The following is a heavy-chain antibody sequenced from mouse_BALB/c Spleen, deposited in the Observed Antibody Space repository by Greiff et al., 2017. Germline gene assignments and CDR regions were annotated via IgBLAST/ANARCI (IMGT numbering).Heavy chain of an antibody. V-gene: IGHV5-12-1*01. CDR3: ARHGGYYGSSHLFAY. D-gene: IGHD1-1*01. Sequence: DVMLVESGGGLVKPGGSLKLSCAASGFAFSSYDMSWVRQTPEKRLEWVAYISSGGGSTYYPDTVKGRFTISRDNAKNTLYLQMSSLKSEDTAMYYCARHGGYYGSSHLFAYWGQGTLVTVSA. J-gene: IGHJ3*01. CDR2: ISSGGGST. CDR1: GFAFSSYD.